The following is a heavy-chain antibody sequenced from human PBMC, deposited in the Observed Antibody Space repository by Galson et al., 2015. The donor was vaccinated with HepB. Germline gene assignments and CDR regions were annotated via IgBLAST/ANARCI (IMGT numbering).Heavy chain of an antibody. Sequence: LTCTVSGGSISNANYYWNWIRQHPGKGLEWIGYIYYSGSTYYNPSLKSRVTISLDTSKNQFSLKLSSVTAADTAVYYCAAKLGTGWYFDLWGRGTLVTVSS. CDR2: IYYSGST. J-gene: IGHJ2*01. CDR1: GGSISNANYY. D-gene: IGHD7-27*01. V-gene: IGHV4-31*03. CDR3: AAKLGTGWYFDL.